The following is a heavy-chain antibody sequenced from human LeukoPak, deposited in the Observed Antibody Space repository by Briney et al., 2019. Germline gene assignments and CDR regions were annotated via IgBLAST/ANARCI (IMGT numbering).Heavy chain of an antibody. V-gene: IGHV3-30*02. Sequence: GGSLRLSCAASGFTFSSYGMHWVRQAPGKGLEWVAFVRYDGSNKYYADPVKGRFTISRDNSKNTLYLQMNSLRPEDTAVYYCARGEGYCSGGSCSWYFDLWGRGTLVTVSS. CDR3: ARGEGYCSGGSCSWYFDL. J-gene: IGHJ2*01. D-gene: IGHD2-15*01. CDR2: VRYDGSNK. CDR1: GFTFSSYG.